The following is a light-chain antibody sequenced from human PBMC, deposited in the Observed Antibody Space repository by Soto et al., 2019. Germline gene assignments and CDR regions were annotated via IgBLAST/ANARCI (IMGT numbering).Light chain of an antibody. CDR1: SSDVGGYNY. V-gene: IGLV2-11*01. CDR3: CSYGSSTTYV. J-gene: IGLJ1*01. CDR2: EGS. Sequence: QSVLTQPRSVSGSPGQSVTISCTGTSSDVGGYNYVSWYQHHPGNTPKLMIYEGSRRPSGVSDRFSGSKSGNTASLTISGLQAEDEADYYCCSYGSSTTYVFGSGTKVTVL.